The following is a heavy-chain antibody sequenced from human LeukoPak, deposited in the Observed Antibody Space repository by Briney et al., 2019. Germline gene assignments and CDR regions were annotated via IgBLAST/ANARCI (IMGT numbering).Heavy chain of an antibody. J-gene: IGHJ3*02. Sequence: SETLSLTCTISGGSISSSSYYWGWIRQPPGKGLEWIGSIYYSGSTYYNPSLKSRVTISVDTSKNQFSLKLSSVTAADTAVYYCARANYYDTSGYSRGAFDIWGQGTMVTVSS. D-gene: IGHD3-22*01. CDR2: IYYSGST. CDR1: GGSISSSSYY. CDR3: ARANYYDTSGYSRGAFDI. V-gene: IGHV4-39*07.